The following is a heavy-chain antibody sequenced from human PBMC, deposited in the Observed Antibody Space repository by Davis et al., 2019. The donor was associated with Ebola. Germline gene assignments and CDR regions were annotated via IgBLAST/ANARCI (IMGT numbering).Heavy chain of an antibody. CDR1: GGSINSGGYS. J-gene: IGHJ4*02. Sequence: PSETLSLTCAVSGGSINSGGYSWSWIRQPPGKGLEWIGYIYHSEITYYNPSRQSRVTISVDMSKNQFSLKLSSVTAADTAVYYCARVMEYYYDSSGYSRIPYFDYWGQGTLVTVSS. V-gene: IGHV4-30-2*01. CDR3: ARVMEYYYDSSGYSRIPYFDY. CDR2: IYHSEIT. D-gene: IGHD3-22*01.